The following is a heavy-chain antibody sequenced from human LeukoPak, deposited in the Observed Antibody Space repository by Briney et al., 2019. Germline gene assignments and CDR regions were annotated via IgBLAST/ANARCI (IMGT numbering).Heavy chain of an antibody. J-gene: IGHJ4*02. CDR2: INTSGT. CDR1: GASITSGLYY. Sequence: SETLSLTCTVSGASITSGLYYWNWIRQPAGKGLEWIGRINTSGTNYNPSLKSRVTISVDTSKNQFSLKLSSVTAADTAVYYCASAVRDGYNTWGQGTLVTVSS. CDR3: ASAVRDGYNT. V-gene: IGHV4-61*02. D-gene: IGHD5-24*01.